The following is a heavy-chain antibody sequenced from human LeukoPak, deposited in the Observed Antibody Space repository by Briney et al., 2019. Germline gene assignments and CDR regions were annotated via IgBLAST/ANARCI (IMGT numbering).Heavy chain of an antibody. Sequence: GGSLRLSCAASGFTVSSHSMMWVRQARGKGLEWVSVLYSGIGTYYADSVKGRFTISRDNSKNTLYLQMNSLRAEDTAVYYCAWGDCDDYIHNDYWGQGTLVTVSS. D-gene: IGHD4-17*01. CDR1: GFTVSSHS. J-gene: IGHJ4*02. V-gene: IGHV3-66*01. CDR2: LYSGIGT. CDR3: AWGDCDDYIHNDY.